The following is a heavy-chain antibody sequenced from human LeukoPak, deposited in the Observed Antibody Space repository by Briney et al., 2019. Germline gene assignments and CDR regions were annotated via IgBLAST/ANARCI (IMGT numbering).Heavy chain of an antibody. D-gene: IGHD6-19*01. CDR2: IYYIGST. CDR1: GGSISSSSYY. CDR3: ARHRIPPSGWYFAVYYFDY. V-gene: IGHV4-39*01. J-gene: IGHJ4*02. Sequence: PSETLSLTCTVSGGSISSSSYYWGWIRQPPGKGLEWIGSIYYIGSTYYNPSLKSRVTISVDTSQNQFSLKLSSVTAADTAVYYCARHRIPPSGWYFAVYYFDYWGQGTLVTVSS.